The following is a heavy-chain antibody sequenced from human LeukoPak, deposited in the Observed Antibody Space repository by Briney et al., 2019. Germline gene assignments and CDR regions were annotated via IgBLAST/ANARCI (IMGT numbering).Heavy chain of an antibody. CDR2: IYPGDSDT. V-gene: IGHV5-51*01. J-gene: IGHJ4*02. CDR1: GYSFTSYW. CDR3: ARHSHSSSWYHRDY. D-gene: IGHD6-13*01. Sequence: GSLKISCKGSGYSFTSYWIGWVRQMPGKGLEWMGIIYPGDSDTRYSPSFQGQVTISADKSISTAYLQWSSLEASDTAMYYCARHSHSSSWYHRDYWGQGTLVTVSS.